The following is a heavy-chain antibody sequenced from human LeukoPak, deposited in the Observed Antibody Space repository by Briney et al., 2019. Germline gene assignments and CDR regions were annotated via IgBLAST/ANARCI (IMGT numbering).Heavy chain of an antibody. V-gene: IGHV1-69*13. Sequence: SVKVSCKAPGGTFSSYAISWVRQAPGQGLEWMGGIIPIFGTANYAQKFQGRVTITADESTSTAYMELSSLRSEDTAVYYCASTTVTPLPTYYFDYWGQGTLVTVSS. CDR3: ASTTVTPLPTYYFDY. CDR2: IIPIFGTA. D-gene: IGHD4-17*01. CDR1: GGTFSSYA. J-gene: IGHJ4*02.